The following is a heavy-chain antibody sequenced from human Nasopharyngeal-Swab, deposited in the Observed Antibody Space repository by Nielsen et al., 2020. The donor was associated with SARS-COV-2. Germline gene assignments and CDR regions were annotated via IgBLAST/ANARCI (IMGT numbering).Heavy chain of an antibody. CDR3: ARAKVVVVAASDY. Sequence: WIRQPPGKGLEWVSAISGSGGSTYYADSVKGRFTISRDNSKNTLYLQMNSLRAEDTAVYYCARAKVVVVAASDYWGQGTLVTVS. V-gene: IGHV3-23*01. D-gene: IGHD2-15*01. J-gene: IGHJ4*02. CDR2: ISGSGGST.